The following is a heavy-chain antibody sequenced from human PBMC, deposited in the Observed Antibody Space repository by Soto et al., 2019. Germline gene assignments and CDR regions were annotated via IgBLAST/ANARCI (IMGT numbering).Heavy chain of an antibody. CDR1: GGTFSSYA. Sequence: QVQLVQSGAEVKKPGSSVKVSCKASGGTFSSYAISWVRQAPGQGLEWMGGIIPIFGTANYAQKFQGRVTSSADEATGTDYRQLSSLRSEDAAVYYCSRESKAFAIWGQGTMVTVSS. J-gene: IGHJ3*02. CDR3: SRESKAFAI. CDR2: IIPIFGTA. V-gene: IGHV1-69*01.